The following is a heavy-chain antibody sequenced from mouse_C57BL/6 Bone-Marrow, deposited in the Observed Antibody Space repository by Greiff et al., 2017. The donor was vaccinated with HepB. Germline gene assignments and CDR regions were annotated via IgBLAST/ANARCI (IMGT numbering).Heavy chain of an antibody. CDR3: ASWGCDGYGAYFDV. J-gene: IGHJ1*03. D-gene: IGHD2-3*01. CDR1: GYTFTSYW. CDR2: IVPSDSYT. V-gene: IGHV1-50*01. Sequence: QVQLQQPGAELVKPGASVKLSCKASGYTFTSYWMQWVKQRPGQGLEWIGEIVPSDSYTNYNQKFKGKATLTADTSSSTAYMQLSSLTSEDSAVYYCASWGCDGYGAYFDVWGTGTTVTVSS.